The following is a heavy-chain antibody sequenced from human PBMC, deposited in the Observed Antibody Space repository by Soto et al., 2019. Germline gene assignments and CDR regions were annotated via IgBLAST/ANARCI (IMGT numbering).Heavy chain of an antibody. D-gene: IGHD3-16*01. CDR1: GFGFNGYD. CDR3: ARGGDRFDGMDV. CDR2: ISTAGDT. V-gene: IGHV3-13*01. J-gene: IGHJ6*02. Sequence: EVQLVESGGGLVQPGGSLRLSCAASGFGFNGYDMHWVRQAPGKNLEWVAAISTAGDTYYLGSVKGRFTMSREDAKNSLSLQMNSLRVGDTAVYYCARGGDRFDGMDVWGQGTTVTVSS.